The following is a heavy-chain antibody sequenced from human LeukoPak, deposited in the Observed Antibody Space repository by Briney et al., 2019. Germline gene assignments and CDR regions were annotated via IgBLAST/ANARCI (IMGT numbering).Heavy chain of an antibody. V-gene: IGHV3-23*01. D-gene: IGHD3-9*01. J-gene: IGHJ4*02. CDR3: AKASFNYDILTAAPFDY. CDR1: GFTISSNY. Sequence: GGSLRLSCAASGFTISSNYMSWVRQAPGKGLEWVSAISGSGGSTYYADSVKGRFTISRDNSKNTLYLQMNSLRAEDTAVYYCAKASFNYDILTAAPFDYWGQGTLVTVSS. CDR2: ISGSGGST.